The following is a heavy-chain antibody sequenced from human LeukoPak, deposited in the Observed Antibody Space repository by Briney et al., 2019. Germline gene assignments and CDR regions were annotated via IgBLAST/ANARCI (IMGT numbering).Heavy chain of an antibody. D-gene: IGHD3-22*01. CDR2: ISSSGSTI. Sequence: GGSLRLSCAASGFTFSDYYMSWIRQAPGKGLEWVSYISSSGSTIYYADSVKGRFTISRDNAKNSLYLQMNSLGAEDTAVYYCAREPNYYDSSDSDYWGRGTLVTVSS. J-gene: IGHJ4*02. CDR3: AREPNYYDSSDSDY. CDR1: GFTFSDYY. V-gene: IGHV3-11*01.